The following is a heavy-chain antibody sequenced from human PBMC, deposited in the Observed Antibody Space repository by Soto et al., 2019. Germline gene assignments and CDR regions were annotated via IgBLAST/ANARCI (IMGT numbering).Heavy chain of an antibody. D-gene: IGHD1-26*01. Sequence: LRLSCAASGFTFSSYGMHWVRQAPGKGLEWVAVISYDGSNKYYADSVKGRFTISRDNSKNTLYLQMNSLRAEDTAVYYRATLPRQWELRVAGKDVWGQGTTVTVSS. V-gene: IGHV3-30*03. CDR3: ATLPRQWELRVAGKDV. CDR1: GFTFSSYG. J-gene: IGHJ6*02. CDR2: ISYDGSNK.